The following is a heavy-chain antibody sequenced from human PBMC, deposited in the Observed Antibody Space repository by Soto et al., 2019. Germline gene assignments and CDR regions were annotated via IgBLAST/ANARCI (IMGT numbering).Heavy chain of an antibody. V-gene: IGHV4-59*01. J-gene: IGHJ6*02. CDR1: GGSISPYF. CDR3: ARGTRAIPYYNYFYGVDV. D-gene: IGHD2-2*01. CDR2: ISYSGNT. Sequence: PSETLSLTCSVSGGSISPYFWTWVRQAPGKGLEWIGYISYSGNTNYNPSLKSRLTILLSASKKQFSLKLSSVTAADTAVYYCARGTRAIPYYNYFYGVDVWGQGTTVTVSS.